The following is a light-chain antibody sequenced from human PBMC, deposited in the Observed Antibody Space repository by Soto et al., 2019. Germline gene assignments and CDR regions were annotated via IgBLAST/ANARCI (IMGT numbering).Light chain of an antibody. CDR1: QSVSSSY. CDR2: GAS. V-gene: IGKV3-20*01. Sequence: IVLTQSPGTLSLSPGERATLSCRASQSVSSSYLAWYQQKPGQAPRLLIYGASSRATGIPDRFSGSGSGTDFPLTISRLEPEDFAMYYCQQYGSSLWPFGQGTKVEIK. CDR3: QQYGSSLWP. J-gene: IGKJ1*01.